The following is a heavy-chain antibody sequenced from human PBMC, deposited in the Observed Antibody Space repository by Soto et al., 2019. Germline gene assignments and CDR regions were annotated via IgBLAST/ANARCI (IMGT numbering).Heavy chain of an antibody. CDR1: GFTFRSYA. J-gene: IGHJ4*02. Sequence: EVQLVESGGGLLQPGGSLRLSCAASGFTFRSYAMSWVRQSPGKGLEWGSAIGGSSGSTDYADSVKGRFTISRDNSKNTLCLQMNSLRDEDTAVDYCAKDRSSTSCYDFDYCGQGTLVTVSS. CDR3: AKDRSSTSCYDFDY. CDR2: IGGSSGST. V-gene: IGHV3-23*04. D-gene: IGHD2-2*01.